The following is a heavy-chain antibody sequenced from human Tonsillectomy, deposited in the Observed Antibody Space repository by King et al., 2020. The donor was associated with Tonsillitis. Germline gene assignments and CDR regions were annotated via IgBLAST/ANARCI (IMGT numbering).Heavy chain of an antibody. D-gene: IGHD6-19*01. CDR2: INPNSGGT. CDR1: GYTFTGYY. V-gene: IGHV1-2*02. J-gene: IGHJ4*02. Sequence: VQLVESGAEVKKPGASVKVSCKASGYTFTGYYMHWVRQAPGQGLEWMGWINPNSGGTNYAQKFQGRVTMTRDTSISTAYMELSRLRSDDTAVYYCARDQWGASRGPNSSGWYYWGQGTLVTVSP. CDR3: ARDQWGASRGPNSSGWYY.